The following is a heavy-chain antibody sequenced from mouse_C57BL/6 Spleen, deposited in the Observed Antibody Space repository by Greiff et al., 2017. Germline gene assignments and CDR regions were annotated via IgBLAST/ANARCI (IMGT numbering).Heavy chain of an antibody. D-gene: IGHD2-4*01. Sequence: VQLQQPGAELVRPGSSVKLSCKASGYTFTSYWMHWVKQRPIQGLEWIGNIDPSDSETHYNQKFKDKATLTVDKSSSTAYMQLSSLTSEDSAVYYCARAYDYPYAMDYWGQGTSVTVSS. J-gene: IGHJ4*01. CDR3: ARAYDYPYAMDY. V-gene: IGHV1-52*01. CDR1: GYTFTSYW. CDR2: IDPSDSET.